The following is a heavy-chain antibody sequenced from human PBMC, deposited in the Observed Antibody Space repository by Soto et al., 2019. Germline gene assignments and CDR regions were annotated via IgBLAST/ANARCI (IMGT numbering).Heavy chain of an antibody. J-gene: IGHJ5*02. CDR3: ASKDYEGTHWFDP. CDR1: GGSISSSKW. V-gene: IGHV4-4*02. CDR2: IYHSGST. D-gene: IGHD4-17*01. Sequence: SETLSLTCTVSGGSISSSKWWSWVRQPPGKGLEWIGEIYHSGSTNYNPSLKSRVTISVDKPRSQFSLELRSVTAADTAVYYCASKDYEGTHWFDPWGQGTLVTVSS.